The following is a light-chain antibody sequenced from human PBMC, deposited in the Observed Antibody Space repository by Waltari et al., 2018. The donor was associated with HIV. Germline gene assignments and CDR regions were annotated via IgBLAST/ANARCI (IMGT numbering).Light chain of an antibody. J-gene: IGKJ2*01. CDR1: QSISSW. V-gene: IGKV1-5*03. CDR3: QHYNTYSPT. Sequence: DIQMTQSPSTLSASLGDRVTITCRASQSISSWLAWYQQKPGKAPNLLIYKASSLESGVPLRFSGSGSGTEFTLTISSLQPDDFATYYCQHYNTYSPTFGQGTKLEIK. CDR2: KAS.